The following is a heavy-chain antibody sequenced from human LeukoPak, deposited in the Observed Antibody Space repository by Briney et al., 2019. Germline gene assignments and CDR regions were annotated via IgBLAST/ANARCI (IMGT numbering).Heavy chain of an antibody. D-gene: IGHD2-2*02. CDR3: ARELVVPAAIGWFDP. V-gene: IGHV4-61*02. CDR1: GGSISSGSYY. Sequence: SQTLSLTCTVSGGSISSGSYYWSWIRQPAGKGLEWIGRIYTSGSTNYNPSLKSRVTISVDTAKNHFSLELSSVTAADTAVYYCARELVVPAAIGWFDPWGQGTLVTVSS. J-gene: IGHJ5*02. CDR2: IYTSGST.